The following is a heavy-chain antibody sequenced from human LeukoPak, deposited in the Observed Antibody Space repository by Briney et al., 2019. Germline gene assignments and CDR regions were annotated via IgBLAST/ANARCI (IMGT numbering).Heavy chain of an antibody. V-gene: IGHV3-30*04. CDR1: GFIFSSYA. CDR3: ARAGQLLSQFDY. J-gene: IGHJ4*02. CDR2: ISYDGSNE. D-gene: IGHD2-2*01. Sequence: QPGGSLRLSCAASGFIFSSYAMHWVRQAPGKGLEWVAVISYDGSNEYHADSVEGRFTISRDNSKNTLYLQMDSLRDEDTAVYYCARAGQLLSQFDYWGQGTLVTVSS.